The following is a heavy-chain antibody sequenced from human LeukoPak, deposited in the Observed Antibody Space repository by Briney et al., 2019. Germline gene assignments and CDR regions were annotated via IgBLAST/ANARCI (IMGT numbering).Heavy chain of an antibody. CDR2: IRGSGANT. J-gene: IGHJ4*02. D-gene: IGHD2-21*02. V-gene: IGHV3-23*01. CDR3: AKDSLYCADGCYSFFDC. Sequence: QPGGSLRLSCVASGFTLSGHWMHWVRQAPGKGLEWVSSIRGSGANTYYADSVKGRFTISRDNSKSTLYLQLNSLRAEDTAVYYCAKDSLYCADGCYSFFDCWGQGTPVTVSS. CDR1: GFTLSGHW.